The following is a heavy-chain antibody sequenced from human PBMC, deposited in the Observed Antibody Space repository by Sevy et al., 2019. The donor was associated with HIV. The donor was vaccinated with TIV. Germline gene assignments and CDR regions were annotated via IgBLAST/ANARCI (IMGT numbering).Heavy chain of an antibody. Sequence: GGSLRLSCSGSGFSFSNSAMNWVRQTPGKGLKYVSAISSDGVSTYYTDSVRGRFTISRDNSKNTLYLQMSSLRVEDTAVNYWVKDPDYNFWRGDYGMDVWGQGTTVTVSS. J-gene: IGHJ6*02. D-gene: IGHD3-3*01. CDR3: VKDPDYNFWRGDYGMDV. CDR2: ISSDGVST. V-gene: IGHV3-64D*06. CDR1: GFSFSNSA.